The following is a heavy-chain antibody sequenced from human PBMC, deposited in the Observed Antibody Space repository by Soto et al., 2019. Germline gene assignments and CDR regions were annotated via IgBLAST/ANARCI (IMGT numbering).Heavy chain of an antibody. Sequence: SETLSLTCAVYGGSFSGYYWSWIRQPPGKGLEWIGEINHSGSTNYNPSLKSRVTISVDTSKNQFSLKLSSVTAADTAVYYCARGYGSGSYVVSYYYHMDVWGKGTTVT. D-gene: IGHD3-10*01. CDR1: GGSFSGYY. CDR3: ARGYGSGSYVVSYYYHMDV. V-gene: IGHV4-34*01. CDR2: INHSGST. J-gene: IGHJ6*03.